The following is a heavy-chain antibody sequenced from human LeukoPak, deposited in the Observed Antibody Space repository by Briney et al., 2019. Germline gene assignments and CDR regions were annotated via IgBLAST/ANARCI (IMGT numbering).Heavy chain of an antibody. Sequence: GGSLRLSCAASGFSFSSYDMHWVRQATGKGLEWVSTIGTAGNTYYPGSVKGRFTISREDAKNSLYLQMNSLRAGDTAVYYCARGMVRGVIGYAFDIWGQGTMVTVSS. V-gene: IGHV3-13*04. CDR1: GFSFSSYD. CDR2: IGTAGNT. J-gene: IGHJ3*02. D-gene: IGHD3-10*01. CDR3: ARGMVRGVIGYAFDI.